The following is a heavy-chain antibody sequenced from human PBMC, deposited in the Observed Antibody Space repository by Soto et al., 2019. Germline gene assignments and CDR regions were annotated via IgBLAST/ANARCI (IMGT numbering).Heavy chain of an antibody. V-gene: IGHV3-23*01. CDR1: GFTFISYA. Sequence: EVQLLESGGGLVQPGGSLRLSCAASGFTFISYAMNWVRQAPGKGLQWVAALSGGGDATFYADSVKGRFTISRDNSRNTVSLQMNSLGAADTAVYYCARKVPGSTTRPDYWYFDLWGRGTLVTVSS. D-gene: IGHD3-10*01. J-gene: IGHJ2*01. CDR2: LSGGGDAT. CDR3: ARKVPGSTTRPDYWYFDL.